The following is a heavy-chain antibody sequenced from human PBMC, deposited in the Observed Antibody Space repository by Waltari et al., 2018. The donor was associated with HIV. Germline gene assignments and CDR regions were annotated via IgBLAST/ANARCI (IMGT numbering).Heavy chain of an antibody. D-gene: IGHD3-10*01. CDR2: ITSDGSST. Sequence: EVQLVESGGGLVQPGGSLRLSCAASGFTFSSYWMHWLSQAPGKGLVWVSRITSDGSSTSYADSVKGRFTISRDNAKNTLYLQMNSLRAEDTAVYYCARESEGYYASGTGNWFDPWGQGTLVTVSS. V-gene: IGHV3-74*01. J-gene: IGHJ5*02. CDR3: ARESEGYYASGTGNWFDP. CDR1: GFTFSSYW.